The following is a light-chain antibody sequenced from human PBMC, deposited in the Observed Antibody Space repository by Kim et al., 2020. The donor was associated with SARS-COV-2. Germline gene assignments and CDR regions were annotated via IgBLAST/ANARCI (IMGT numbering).Light chain of an antibody. CDR3: NSYTTSRTYV. CDR2: DDT. V-gene: IGLV2-14*03. Sequence: QSALTQPASVSGSPGQSITMSCTGTSSDVGAYNYVSWYQQHPDRAPTLIIYDDTNRPSGVSNRFSASKSGNTASLTISGLQAEDEADYFCNSYTTSRTYVFGSGTKVTVL. CDR1: SSDVGAYNY. J-gene: IGLJ1*01.